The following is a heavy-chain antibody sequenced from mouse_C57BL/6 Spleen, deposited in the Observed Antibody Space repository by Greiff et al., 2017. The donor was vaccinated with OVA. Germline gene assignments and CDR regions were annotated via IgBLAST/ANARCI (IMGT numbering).Heavy chain of an antibody. J-gene: IGHJ4*01. CDR1: GYSFTGYY. Sequence: VQLKESGPELVKPGASVKISCKASGYSFTGYYMNWVKQSPEKSLEWIGEINPSTGGTTYNQKFKAKATLTVDKSSSTAYMQLKSLTSEDSAVYYCARQSPVDYWGQGTSVTVSS. CDR2: INPSTGGT. V-gene: IGHV1-42*01. CDR3: ARQSPVDY.